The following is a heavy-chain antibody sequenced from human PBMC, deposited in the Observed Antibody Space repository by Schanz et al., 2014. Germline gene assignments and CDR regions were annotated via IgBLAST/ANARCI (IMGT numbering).Heavy chain of an antibody. V-gene: IGHV1-46*02. CDR2: INPTGGST. CDR3: ARKGMPPIWSGYPYFFDF. CDR1: GYNFNRHD. J-gene: IGHJ4*02. D-gene: IGHD3-3*01. Sequence: QVQLVQSGPEVKKPGASVRLSCKASGYNFNRHDISWVRQAPGQGLEWMGIINPTGGSTSYAQRFQGRVTVTRDTSTSTVYMELRGLRSDDTAVYYCARKGMPPIWSGYPYFFDFWGQGTLVTVSS.